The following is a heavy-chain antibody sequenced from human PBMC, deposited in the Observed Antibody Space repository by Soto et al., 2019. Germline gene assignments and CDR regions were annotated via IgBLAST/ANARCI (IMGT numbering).Heavy chain of an antibody. CDR1: GGSISSYY. V-gene: IGHV4-59*01. D-gene: IGHD3-16*01. Sequence: SETLSLTCTVSGGSISSYYWSWIRQPPGKGLEWIGYIYYSGSTNYNPSLKSRVTISVDTSKNQFSLKLSSVTAADTAVYYCARDPGVWWFDPWGQGTLVTVS. J-gene: IGHJ5*02. CDR3: ARDPGVWWFDP. CDR2: IYYSGST.